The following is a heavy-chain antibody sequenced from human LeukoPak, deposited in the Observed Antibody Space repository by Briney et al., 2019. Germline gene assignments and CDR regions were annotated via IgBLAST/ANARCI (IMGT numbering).Heavy chain of an antibody. CDR2: IKQDGSEK. D-gene: IGHD3-9*01. CDR3: ARASEYYDILTGYYMSAFDI. V-gene: IGHV3-7*03. J-gene: IGHJ3*02. Sequence: GGSLRLSCAASGFTFSSYWMSWVRQAPGKGLEWVANIKQDGSEKYYVDSVKGRFTISRDNAKNTLYLQMNSLRAEDTAVYYCARASEYYDILTGYYMSAFDIWGQGTMVTVSS. CDR1: GFTFSSYW.